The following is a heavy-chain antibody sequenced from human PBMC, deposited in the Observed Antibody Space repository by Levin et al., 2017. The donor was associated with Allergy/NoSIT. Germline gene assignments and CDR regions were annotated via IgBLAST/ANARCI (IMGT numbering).Heavy chain of an antibody. CDR1: GFTFSNYA. D-gene: IGHD2-2*01. Sequence: PGGSLRLSCAASGFTFSNYAMHWVRQAPGKGLEWVAIISYDGSNKYYADSVKGRFTISRDNSKNTLYLQMNSLRAEDTAVYYCARASLGSTSLYYYYYYGMDVWGQGTTVTVSS. CDR2: ISYDGSNK. V-gene: IGHV3-30-3*01. CDR3: ARASLGSTSLYYYYYYGMDV. J-gene: IGHJ6*02.